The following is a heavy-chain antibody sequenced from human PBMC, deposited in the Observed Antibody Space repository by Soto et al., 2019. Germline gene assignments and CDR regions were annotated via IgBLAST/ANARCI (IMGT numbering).Heavy chain of an antibody. J-gene: IGHJ5*02. D-gene: IGHD3-10*01. CDR1: GGSFSGYY. Sequence: QVQLQQWGAGLLKSSETLSLTCAVYGGSFSGYYWNWLRQPPGEGLEWIGKIDQSGSTNYNPSLKTRVTMSVETSRSQFSLKLTSVTAMDTAVYYCEGGRDTVVRGVMNWFDPWGQGTLVTVSS. CDR3: EGGRDTVVRGVMNWFDP. CDR2: IDQSGST. V-gene: IGHV4-34*01.